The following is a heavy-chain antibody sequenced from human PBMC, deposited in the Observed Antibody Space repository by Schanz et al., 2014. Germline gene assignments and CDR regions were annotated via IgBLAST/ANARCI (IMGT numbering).Heavy chain of an antibody. Sequence: VQLVESGGGVVQPGRSLRLSCAGSGFSFSDYGMHWVRQAPGRGLEWVAVISYHGSERYYADSVQGRFTLSKDFSKDTLYLQLTSLRPEDTAVYYCARLATSKSRLGDAVDIWGQGTMVTVSS. D-gene: IGHD6-6*01. CDR1: GFSFSDYG. J-gene: IGHJ3*02. CDR3: ARLATSKSRLGDAVDI. V-gene: IGHV3-30*03. CDR2: ISYHGSER.